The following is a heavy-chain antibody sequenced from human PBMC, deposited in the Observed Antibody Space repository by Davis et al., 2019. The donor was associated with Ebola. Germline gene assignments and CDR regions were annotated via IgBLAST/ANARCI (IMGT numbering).Heavy chain of an antibody. D-gene: IGHD3-22*01. V-gene: IGHV3-43D*03. J-gene: IGHJ4*02. CDR2: ISWDGRST. CDR3: TAYDSTFRNY. Sequence: GESLKISCAASGFTFGDYAMHWVRQAPGKSLEWVSLISWDGRSTAYADSVRGRFSISRDNSKNFLYLQMNGLRAEDTALYYCTAYDSTFRNYWGQGTLVTVSS. CDR1: GFTFGDYA.